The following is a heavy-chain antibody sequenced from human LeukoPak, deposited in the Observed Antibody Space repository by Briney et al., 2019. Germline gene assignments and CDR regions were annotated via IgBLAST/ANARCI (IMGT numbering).Heavy chain of an antibody. V-gene: IGHV3-9*01. J-gene: IGHJ4*02. Sequence: GRSLRLSCAASGFTFDEYAMHWARQAPGKGLEWVSGISWNSGNMVYADSVKGRFTISRDNAKNSLCLQMNSLRAEDTALYYCAKDGQFCSGGSCYTFLDNWGQGTLVTVSS. CDR1: GFTFDEYA. CDR2: ISWNSGNM. D-gene: IGHD2-15*01. CDR3: AKDGQFCSGGSCYTFLDN.